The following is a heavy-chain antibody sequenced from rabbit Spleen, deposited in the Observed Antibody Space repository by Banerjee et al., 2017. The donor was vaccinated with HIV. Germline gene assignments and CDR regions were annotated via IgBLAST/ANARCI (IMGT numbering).Heavy chain of an antibody. CDR3: ARDLTGIIGWNFYL. D-gene: IGHD1-1*01. CDR2: INTATGKP. J-gene: IGHJ4*01. V-gene: IGHV1S45*01. Sequence: QEQLVESGGGLVQPGGSLKLSCKASRFDFSTYSMSWVRQAPGKGLKWISCINTATGKPVYATWAKGRFTFSRTSSTTVTLQMTSLTAADTAAYFCARDLTGIIGWNFYLWGPGTLVTVS. CDR1: RFDFSTYS.